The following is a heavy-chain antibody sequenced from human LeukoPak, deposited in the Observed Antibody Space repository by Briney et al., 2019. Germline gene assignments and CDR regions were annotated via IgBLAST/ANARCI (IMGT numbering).Heavy chain of an antibody. CDR1: GFTFSSYW. CDR2: VNSDGSTT. D-gene: IGHD2-2*01. V-gene: IGHV3-74*01. CDR3: ARGDAYALNY. Sequence: GGSLRLSCAASGFTFSSYWMHWVRQAPGKGLVWVSRVNSDGSTTAYADSVKGRFTISRDNAKNTLFPQMSSLRAEDTAVYFCARGDAYALNYWGQGTLVTVSS. J-gene: IGHJ4*02.